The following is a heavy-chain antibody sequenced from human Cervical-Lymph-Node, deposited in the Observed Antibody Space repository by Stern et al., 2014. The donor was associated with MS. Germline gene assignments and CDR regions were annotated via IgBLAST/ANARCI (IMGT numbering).Heavy chain of an antibody. Sequence: QVQLVESGGGVVQPGRSLRLSCAASGFTFSSSGMHWVRPAPGKGLEWLAIRYYDGSNRDYADSVKGRFTISRDNSKNTLYLQMNSLRAEDTAVYYCAREGGNTAEYFQHWGQGTLVTVSS. J-gene: IGHJ1*01. CDR2: RYYDGSNR. V-gene: IGHV3-33*01. D-gene: IGHD4-23*01. CDR1: GFTFSSSG. CDR3: AREGGNTAEYFQH.